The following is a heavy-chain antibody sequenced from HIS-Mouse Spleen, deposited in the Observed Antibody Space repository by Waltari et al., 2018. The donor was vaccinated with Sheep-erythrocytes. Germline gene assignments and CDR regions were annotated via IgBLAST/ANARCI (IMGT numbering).Heavy chain of an antibody. J-gene: IGHJ4*02. V-gene: IGHV3-21*01. Sequence: EVQLVESGGGLVKHGGSLRLSCAASGFTFSSYSMTWVRPAPGKGLEWVSTISSSSSYIYYADSVKGRFTISRDNAKNSLYLQMNSLRAEDTAVYYCARVASGATFDYWGQGTLVTVSS. CDR3: ARVASGATFDY. CDR1: GFTFSSYS. D-gene: IGHD1-26*01. CDR2: ISSSSSYI.